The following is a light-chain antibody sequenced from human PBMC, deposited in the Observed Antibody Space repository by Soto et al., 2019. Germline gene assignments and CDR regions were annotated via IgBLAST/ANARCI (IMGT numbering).Light chain of an antibody. J-gene: IGKJ1*01. CDR2: LGS. CDR1: QSLLHSNAYNY. V-gene: IGKV2-28*01. Sequence: DIVMTQSPLSLPVTPGEPASISCRSSQSLLHSNAYNYVDWYLQKPGQSPQLLIYLGSYRASGVPDRFRGSGSGTDFTLKISRVEAEDVGVYYCMQSLQTPWTFGQGTKVEIK. CDR3: MQSLQTPWT.